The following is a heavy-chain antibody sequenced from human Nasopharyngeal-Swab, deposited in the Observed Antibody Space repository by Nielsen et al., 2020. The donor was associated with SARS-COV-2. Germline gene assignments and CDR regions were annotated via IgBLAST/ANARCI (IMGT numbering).Heavy chain of an antibody. CDR1: GFTFSSYG. Sequence: GGSLRLSCAASGFTFSSYGMHWVRQAPGKGLEWVAVIWYDGSNKYYADSVKGRFTISRDNSKNTLYLQMNSLRAEDTAVYYCARVNGQLALAVRYFDLWGRGTLVTVSS. V-gene: IGHV3-33*01. CDR3: ARVNGQLALAVRYFDL. CDR2: IWYDGSNK. J-gene: IGHJ2*01. D-gene: IGHD6-6*01.